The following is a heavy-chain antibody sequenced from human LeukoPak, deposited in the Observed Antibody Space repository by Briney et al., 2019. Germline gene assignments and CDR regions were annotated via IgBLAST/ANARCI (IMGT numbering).Heavy chain of an antibody. D-gene: IGHD5-18*01. Sequence: SETLSLTCTVSGGSVSSYYWSWIRQPAGKGLEWIGRIYTSGSTNYNPSLKSRVTMSVDTSKNQFSLKLSSVTAADTAVYYCASDTGYSYGLDAFDIWGQGTMVTVSS. J-gene: IGHJ3*02. CDR2: IYTSGST. V-gene: IGHV4-4*07. CDR1: GGSVSSYY. CDR3: ASDTGYSYGLDAFDI.